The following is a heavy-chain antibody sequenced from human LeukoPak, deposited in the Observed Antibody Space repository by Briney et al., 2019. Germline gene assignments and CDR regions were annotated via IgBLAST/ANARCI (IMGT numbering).Heavy chain of an antibody. D-gene: IGHD3-3*01. CDR1: GGSISSYY. Sequence: PSETLSLTCTVSGGSISSYYRSWIRQPAGKGLEWIGRIYTSGSTNYNPSLKSRVTISVDTSKNQFSLKLSSVTAADTAVYYCAGGGAKDGITIFGVVIITDAFDIWGQGTMVTVSS. CDR3: AGGGAKDGITIFGVVIITDAFDI. V-gene: IGHV4-4*07. J-gene: IGHJ3*02. CDR2: IYTSGST.